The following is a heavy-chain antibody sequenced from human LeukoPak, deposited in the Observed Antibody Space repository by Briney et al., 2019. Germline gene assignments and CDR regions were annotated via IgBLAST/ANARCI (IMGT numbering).Heavy chain of an antibody. V-gene: IGHV1-18*01. Sequence: ASVKVSCKASGYTFTSYGISWVRQAPGQGLEWMGWISAYNGNTNYAQKLQGRVTMTRDTSISTAYMELSRLRSDDTAVYYCAAGVSYDFWSGYYISPYYYYMDVWGKGTTVTVSS. J-gene: IGHJ6*03. CDR3: AAGVSYDFWSGYYISPYYYYMDV. CDR2: ISAYNGNT. CDR1: GYTFTSYG. D-gene: IGHD3-3*01.